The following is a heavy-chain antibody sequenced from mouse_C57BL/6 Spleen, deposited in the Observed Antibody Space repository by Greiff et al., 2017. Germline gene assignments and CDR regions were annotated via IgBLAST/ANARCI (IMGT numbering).Heavy chain of an antibody. J-gene: IGHJ1*01. CDR1: GFPFTDYY. CDR3: ARLYGNYVWYFDV. CDR2: IRNKANGYTT. D-gene: IGHD2-1*01. V-gene: IGHV7-3*01. Sequence: EVQLVESGGGLVQPGGSLSLSCAASGFPFTDYYMSWVRQPPGKALEWLGFIRNKANGYTTEYNASVKGRFTISRENSQSILYLQMHALRSEDSATYYWARLYGNYVWYFDVWGPGTTVTVSS.